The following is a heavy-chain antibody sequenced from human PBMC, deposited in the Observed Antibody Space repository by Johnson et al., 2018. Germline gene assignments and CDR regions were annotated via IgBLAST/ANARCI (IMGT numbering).Heavy chain of an antibody. V-gene: IGHV3-30*03. CDR2: TSYEGSNN. J-gene: IGHJ1*01. D-gene: IGHD6-13*01. CDR1: GFTFNTHA. Sequence: VQLVESGGGVVQPGRSLRLSCAASGFTFNTHAMHWVRQAPGKGLEWVAVTSYEGSNNQYADSVKARFTISRDNSKNTLFLQMNSRRKEDTAVYYCAYRMAAVGQKYFQDWGQGALVTVSS. CDR3: AYRMAAVGQKYFQD.